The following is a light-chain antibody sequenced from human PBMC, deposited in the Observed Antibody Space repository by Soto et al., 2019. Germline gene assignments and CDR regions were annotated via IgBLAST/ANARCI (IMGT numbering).Light chain of an antibody. J-gene: IGKJ4*01. Sequence: ACQMTQSPSSLSASVGDRVTITCRASQHIRNDLGWYQQKPGKAPKLLIFAASILQTGVPSRFSGSGSGTVFTLTISSLQPEDFATYYCLQDYTYPLTFGGGTKVEIK. CDR3: LQDYTYPLT. CDR2: AAS. V-gene: IGKV1-6*02. CDR1: QHIRND.